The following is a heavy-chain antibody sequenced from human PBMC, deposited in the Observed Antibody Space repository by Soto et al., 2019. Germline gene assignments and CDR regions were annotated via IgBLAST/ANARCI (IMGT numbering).Heavy chain of an antibody. V-gene: IGHV3-53*01. D-gene: IGHD5-12*01. CDR2: IYSGGST. CDR1: GFTVSNFY. CDR3: ARGGVATFPPGMDV. Sequence: GGSLRLSCAASGFTVSNFYMSWVRQAPGKGLEWVSVIYSGGSTYYADSVKGRFTISRDNSKNTLYLQMNSLRAEDTAVYYCARGGVATFPPGMDVWGQGSTVTVSS. J-gene: IGHJ6*02.